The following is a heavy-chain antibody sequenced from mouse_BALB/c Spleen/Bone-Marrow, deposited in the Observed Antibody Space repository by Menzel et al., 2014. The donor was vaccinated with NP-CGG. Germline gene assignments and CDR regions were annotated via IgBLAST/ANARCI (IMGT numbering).Heavy chain of an antibody. Sequence: QLKESGPELEKPGASVKISCKASGYSFTGYNMNWVKQNNGKSLEWVGNIDPSYGGISYNQKFKGKATLTVDKSSNTAYMQLKSLTSEDSAVYYCAISIEYRPLDYWGQGTLVTVSA. CDR1: GYSFTGYN. D-gene: IGHD2-14*01. V-gene: IGHV1-39*01. CDR2: IDPSYGGI. J-gene: IGHJ3*01. CDR3: AISIEYRPLDY.